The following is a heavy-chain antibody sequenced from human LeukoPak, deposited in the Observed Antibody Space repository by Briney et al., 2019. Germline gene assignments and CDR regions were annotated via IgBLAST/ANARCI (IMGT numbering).Heavy chain of an antibody. CDR1: GYTFTGYY. Sequence: ASVKASCKASGYTFTGYYMHWVRQAPGQGLEWMGWINPNSGGTNYAQKFQGRVTMTRDTSISTAYMELSRLRSDDTAVYYCARGDIVVVPAANRYYYYYYMDVWGKGTTVTISS. CDR3: ARGDIVVVPAANRYYYYYYMDV. CDR2: INPNSGGT. J-gene: IGHJ6*03. D-gene: IGHD2-2*01. V-gene: IGHV1-2*02.